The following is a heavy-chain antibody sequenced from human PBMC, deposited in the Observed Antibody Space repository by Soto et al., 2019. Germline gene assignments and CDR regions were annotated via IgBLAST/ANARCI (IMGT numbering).Heavy chain of an antibody. CDR2: IYYSGST. D-gene: IGHD2-15*01. Sequence: QLQLQESGPGLVKPSETLSLTCTVSGGSISSSSYYWGWIRQPPGKGLEWIGSIYYSGSTYYNPSLKSRLTTSVDTSKNQFSLKLSSVTAAATAVYYCARHTPAISISDHWGQGTLVTVSS. CDR3: ARHTPAISISDH. CDR1: GGSISSSSYY. V-gene: IGHV4-39*01. J-gene: IGHJ4*02.